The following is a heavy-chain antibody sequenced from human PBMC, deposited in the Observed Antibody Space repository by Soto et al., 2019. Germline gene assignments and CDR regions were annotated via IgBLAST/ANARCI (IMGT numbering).Heavy chain of an antibody. CDR1: GGAIGGYY. V-gene: IGHV4-59*08. Sequence: TPSLPSPLSGGAIGGYYWGWIRQPPGKALEWIGYVSYSGSTDYHPSLKSRVSISIDTSKNQFSLKMISVTAADTAVYYCARHGSDSGWFFFDPWGQGALVTVSS. CDR3: ARHGSDSGWFFFDP. CDR2: VSYSGST. D-gene: IGHD6-19*01. J-gene: IGHJ5*02.